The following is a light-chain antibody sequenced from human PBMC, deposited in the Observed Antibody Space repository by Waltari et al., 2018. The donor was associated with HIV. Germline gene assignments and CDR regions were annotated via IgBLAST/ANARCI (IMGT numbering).Light chain of an antibody. CDR1: QNIGNS. J-gene: IGKJ1*01. Sequence: PASTGDRVTITCRASQNIGNSLAWYQHKQGSAPRILIYGSSTLQKGVASRFSGSASGTNFTLTISCLQSEDFATFSCHQYHRYPQTFGQGTRVEMK. CDR2: GSS. V-gene: IGKV1-8*01. CDR3: HQYHRYPQT.